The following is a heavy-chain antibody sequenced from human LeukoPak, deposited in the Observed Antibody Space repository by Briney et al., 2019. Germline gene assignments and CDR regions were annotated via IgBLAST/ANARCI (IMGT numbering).Heavy chain of an antibody. V-gene: IGHV4-59*01. D-gene: IGHD4-17*01. Sequence: SETLSLTCTVSGGSISSYYWSWIRQPPGKGLEWIGYIYYSGSTNYNPSLKSRVTISVDTSKNQFSLKLSSVTAADMAVYYCARALGDYVDYWGQGTLVTVSS. CDR1: GGSISSYY. CDR2: IYYSGST. J-gene: IGHJ4*02. CDR3: ARALGDYVDY.